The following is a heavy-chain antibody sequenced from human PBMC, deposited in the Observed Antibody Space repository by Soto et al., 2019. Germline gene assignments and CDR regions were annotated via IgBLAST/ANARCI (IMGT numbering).Heavy chain of an antibody. CDR1: GLPFSSHA. V-gene: IGHV3-30-3*01. Sequence: QVQLVESGGGVVQPGTSLRLSCLVSGLPFSSHAMDWVRQAPGKGLEWLSIISSAGTFTYNAESVRGRFTISRDNSKNTMYLQMNNLRVEDTAVYYCLRVYVRQYDYWGQGTVVTVSS. D-gene: IGHD3-16*01. J-gene: IGHJ4*02. CDR3: LRVYVRQYDY. CDR2: ISSAGTFT.